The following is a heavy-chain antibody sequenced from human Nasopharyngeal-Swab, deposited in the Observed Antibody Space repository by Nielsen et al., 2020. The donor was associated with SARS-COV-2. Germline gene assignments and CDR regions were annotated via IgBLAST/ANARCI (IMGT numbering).Heavy chain of an antibody. D-gene: IGHD6-19*01. CDR3: ARVRVAGTYYYYYYMDV. Sequence: GESLKISCAASGFTFSSYWMSWVRQAPGKGLEWVANIKQDGSEKYYVDSVKGRFTISRDNAKNSLYLQMNRLRAEDTAVYYCARVRVAGTYYYYYYMDVWGKGTTVTVSS. CDR1: GFTFSSYW. V-gene: IGHV3-7*03. CDR2: IKQDGSEK. J-gene: IGHJ6*03.